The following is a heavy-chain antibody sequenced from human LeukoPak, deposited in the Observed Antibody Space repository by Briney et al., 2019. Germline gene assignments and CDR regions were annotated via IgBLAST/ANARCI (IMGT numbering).Heavy chain of an antibody. D-gene: IGHD6-19*01. J-gene: IGHJ4*02. V-gene: IGHV3-23*01. CDR2: ISGSGGST. CDR3: AKAPGIAVAAADY. CDR1: GFTFSSYA. Sequence: GGSLRLSCAASGFTFSSYATSWVRQAPGKGLEWVSAISGSGGSTYYADSVKGRFTISRDNSKNTLYLQMNSLRAEDTAVYYCAKAPGIAVAAADYWGQGTLVTVSS.